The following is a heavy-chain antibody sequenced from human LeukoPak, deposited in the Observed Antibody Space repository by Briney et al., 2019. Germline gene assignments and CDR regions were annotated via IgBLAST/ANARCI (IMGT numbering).Heavy chain of an antibody. V-gene: IGHV1-46*01. J-gene: IGHJ6*02. D-gene: IGHD6-19*01. CDR3: ARDRGVAVAGYYGMDV. CDR1: GYTFTSYY. Sequence: ASVKVSCKASGYTFTSYYMHWLRQPPGQGLEWLGIFNPSGGSTSYAQKFQGRVTMTRDTSTSTVYMELSSLRSEDTAVYYCARDRGVAVAGYYGMDVWGQGTTVTVSS. CDR2: FNPSGGST.